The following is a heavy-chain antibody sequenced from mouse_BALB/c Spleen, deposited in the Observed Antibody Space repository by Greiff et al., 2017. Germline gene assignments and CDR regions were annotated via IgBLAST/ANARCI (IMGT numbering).Heavy chain of an antibody. CDR3: ARSGGSSPYYYAMDY. CDR1: GYTFTSYW. CDR2: IYPGDGDT. D-gene: IGHD1-1*01. V-gene: IGHV1-87*01. J-gene: IGHJ4*01. Sequence: QVQLKQSGAELARPGASVKLSCKASGYTFTSYWMQWVKQRPGQGLEWIGAIYPGDGDTRYTQKFKGKATLTADKSSSTAYMQLSSLASEDSAVYYCARSGGSSPYYYAMDYWGQGTSVTVSS.